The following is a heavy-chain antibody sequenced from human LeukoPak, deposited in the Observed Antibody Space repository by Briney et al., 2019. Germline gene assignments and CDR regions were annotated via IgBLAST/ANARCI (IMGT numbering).Heavy chain of an antibody. V-gene: IGHV4-34*01. CDR1: GGSFSGYY. D-gene: IGHD3-16*01. CDR3: ARPVWGP. Sequence: TSSETLSLTCAVYGGSFSGYYWSWIRQPPGKGLEWIGEINHSGSTNYNPSLKSRVTISVDTSKNQFSLKLSSVTAADTAVYYCARPVWGPWGQGTLVTVSS. CDR2: INHSGST. J-gene: IGHJ5*02.